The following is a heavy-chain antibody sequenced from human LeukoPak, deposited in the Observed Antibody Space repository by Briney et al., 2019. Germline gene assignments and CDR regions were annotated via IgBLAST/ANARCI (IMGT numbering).Heavy chain of an antibody. V-gene: IGHV1-18*01. D-gene: IGHD5-18*01. CDR1: GYTFTSYG. CDR3: PASGYSYGRYYFDY. CDR2: ISAYNGNT. J-gene: IGHJ4*02. Sequence: ASVKVSCKASGYTFTSYGISWVRQAPGDGLEWMGWISAYNGNTNYAQKLQGRVTMTTDTSTSTAYMELRSLRSDDTAVYYCPASGYSYGRYYFDYWGQGTLVTVSS.